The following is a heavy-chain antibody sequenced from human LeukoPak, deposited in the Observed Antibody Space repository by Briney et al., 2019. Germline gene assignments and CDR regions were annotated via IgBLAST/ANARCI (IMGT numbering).Heavy chain of an antibody. D-gene: IGHD6-13*01. Sequence: SETLSLTCTVSGGSISSSSYYWGWIRQPPGKGLEWIGEINHSGSTNYNPSLKSRVTISVDTSKNQFSLKLSSVTAADTAVYYCARGEQQLVRTSDFDYWELWGQGTLVTVSS. CDR2: INHSGST. CDR1: GGSISSSSYY. V-gene: IGHV4-39*07. J-gene: IGHJ4*02. CDR3: ARGEQQLVRTSDFDYWEL.